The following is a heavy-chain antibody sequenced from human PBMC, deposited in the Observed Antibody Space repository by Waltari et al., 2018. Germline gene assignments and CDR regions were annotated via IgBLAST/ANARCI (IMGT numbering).Heavy chain of an antibody. Sequence: QVQLVQSGAEVKKPGASVKVSCKASGYTFTSYAMHWVRQAPGQRLEWMGWINAGNGNTKYSQKFQGRVTITRDTSASTAYMELSSLRSEDTAVYYCARAGPKRGDYFDYWGQETLVTVSS. J-gene: IGHJ4*02. D-gene: IGHD3-10*01. CDR2: INAGNGNT. CDR1: GYTFTSYA. V-gene: IGHV1-3*01. CDR3: ARAGPKRGDYFDY.